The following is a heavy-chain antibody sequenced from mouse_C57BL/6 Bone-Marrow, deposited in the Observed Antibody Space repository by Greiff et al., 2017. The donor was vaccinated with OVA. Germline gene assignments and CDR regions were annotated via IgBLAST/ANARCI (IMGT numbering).Heavy chain of an antibody. J-gene: IGHJ3*01. D-gene: IGHD1-1*01. V-gene: IGHV5-15*01. CDR1: GFTFSDYG. Sequence: DVKLVESGGGLVQPGGSLKLSCAASGFTFSDYGMAWVRQAPRKGPEWVAFISNLAYSIYYADTVTGRFTISRENAKNTLYLEMSSLRSEDTAMYYCASPHYYGSSYSWFAYWGQGTLVTVSA. CDR3: ASPHYYGSSYSWFAY. CDR2: ISNLAYSI.